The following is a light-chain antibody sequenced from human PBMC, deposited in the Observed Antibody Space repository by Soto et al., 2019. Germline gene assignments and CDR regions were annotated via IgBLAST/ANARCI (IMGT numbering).Light chain of an antibody. CDR3: CSYTSSDTHLV. CDR1: SSDVGGYNY. Sequence: QSALTQPASVSGSPGQSITISCTGSSSDVGGYNYVSWYQQHPGKAPKLMIYEVINRPSGVSSRFSGSKSGNTASLTIPGLQAEDEADYYCCSYTSSDTHLVFGGGTKVTVL. CDR2: EVI. V-gene: IGLV2-14*01. J-gene: IGLJ3*02.